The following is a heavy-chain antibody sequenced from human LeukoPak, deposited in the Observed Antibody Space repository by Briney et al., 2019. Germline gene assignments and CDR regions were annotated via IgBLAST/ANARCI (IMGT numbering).Heavy chain of an antibody. J-gene: IGHJ5*02. V-gene: IGHV1-18*01. CDR3: ARDRGSTWPSNRFDP. Sequence: ASVKVSCKTSGYIFTSDGISWVRQAPGQGLEWMGWISPYNGNTNYAQKFQGRIILTTDTSTTTAYMELHRLMSDDTAVYFCARDRGSTWPSNRFDPWGQGTLVTVSS. CDR2: ISPYNGNT. CDR1: GYIFTSDG. D-gene: IGHD1-1*01.